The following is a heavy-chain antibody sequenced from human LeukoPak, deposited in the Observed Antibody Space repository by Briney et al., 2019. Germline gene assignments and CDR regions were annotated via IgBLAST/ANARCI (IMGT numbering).Heavy chain of an antibody. CDR1: GGSISSYY. CDR3: ARGDTMLRGVIDEIDP. Sequence: AETLSLTCTDSGGSISSYYWSWIRQPPVEGLQWIAYISYSGSTNYNPSLKSRLTISVDTSKNQFSLKLSSVTAANTAVYYCARGDTMLRGVIDEIDPWGQGTLVTVSS. V-gene: IGHV4-59*01. CDR2: ISYSGST. D-gene: IGHD3-10*01. J-gene: IGHJ5*02.